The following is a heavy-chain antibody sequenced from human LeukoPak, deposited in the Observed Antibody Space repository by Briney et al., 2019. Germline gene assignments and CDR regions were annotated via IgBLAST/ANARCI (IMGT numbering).Heavy chain of an antibody. CDR2: IYYSGST. CDR3: ARVEDTAMVFDY. J-gene: IGHJ4*02. D-gene: IGHD5-18*01. CDR1: GGSISSYY. V-gene: IGHV4-59*01. Sequence: PSETLSLTCTVSGGSISSYYWSWIRQPPGKGLEWIGYIYYSGSTNYNPPLKSRVTISVDTSKNQFSLKLSSVTAADTAVYYCARVEDTAMVFDYWGQGTLVTVSS.